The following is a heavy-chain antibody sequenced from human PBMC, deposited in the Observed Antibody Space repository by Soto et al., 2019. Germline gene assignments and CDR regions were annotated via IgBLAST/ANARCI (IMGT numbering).Heavy chain of an antibody. CDR1: GFTFGDYA. Sequence: GGSLRLSCTASGFTFGDYAMSWFRQAPGKGLEWVGFIRSKAYGGTTEYAASVKGRFTISRDDSKSIAYLQMNSLKTEDTAVYYCSFLVLNSNDYYYMDVWGKGTTVTVSS. D-gene: IGHD3-3*01. CDR2: IRSKAYGGTT. J-gene: IGHJ6*03. V-gene: IGHV3-49*03. CDR3: SFLVLNSNDYYYMDV.